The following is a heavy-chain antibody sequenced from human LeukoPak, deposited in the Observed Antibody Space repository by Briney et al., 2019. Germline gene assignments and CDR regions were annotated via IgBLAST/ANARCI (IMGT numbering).Heavy chain of an antibody. V-gene: IGHV3-21*01. D-gene: IGHD5-18*01. CDR1: GFTFSSYW. CDR3: ARGWDVDTAMATNYFDY. J-gene: IGHJ4*02. Sequence: GGSLRLSCAASGFTFSSYWMSWVRQAPGKGLEWVSSISSSSYIYYADSVKGRFTISRDNAKNSLYLQMNSLRAEDTAVYYCARGWDVDTAMATNYFDYWGQGTLVTVSS. CDR2: ISSSSYI.